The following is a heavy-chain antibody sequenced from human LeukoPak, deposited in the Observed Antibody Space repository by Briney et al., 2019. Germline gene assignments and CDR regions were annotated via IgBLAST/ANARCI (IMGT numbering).Heavy chain of an antibody. V-gene: IGHV3-9*03. J-gene: IGHJ3*02. CDR2: IRWDSGTV. D-gene: IGHD2-15*01. Sequence: GGSLRLSCAASGFTFEVYAMHWVPQDPGKGLEWVSGIRWDSGTVGYADSVKGRFTISRDNAKHSLYRQMNSLRAEDMGVFYCAKGRSGSCSLDATDIWGEKTMGTVSP. CDR3: AKGRSGSCSLDATDI. CDR1: GFTFEVYA.